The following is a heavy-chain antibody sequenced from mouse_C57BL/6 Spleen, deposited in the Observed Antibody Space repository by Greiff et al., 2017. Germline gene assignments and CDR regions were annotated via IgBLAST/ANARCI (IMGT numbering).Heavy chain of an antibody. CDR1: GYTFTSYW. CDR2: IYPGSGST. V-gene: IGHV1-55*01. J-gene: IGHJ3*01. CDR3: ARGDDYEDWFAY. Sequence: QVQLQQSGAELVKPGASVKMSCKASGYTFTSYWITWVKQRPGQGLEWIGDIYPGSGSTNYNEKFKSKATLTVDTSSSTAYMQLSSLTSEDSAVYYCARGDDYEDWFAYWGQGTLVTVSA. D-gene: IGHD2-4*01.